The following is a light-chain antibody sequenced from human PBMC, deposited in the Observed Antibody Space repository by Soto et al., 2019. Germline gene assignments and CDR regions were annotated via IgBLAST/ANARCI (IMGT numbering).Light chain of an antibody. CDR3: QHYNSYSGT. Sequence: DIVRYQTLLSLPVRLGQQASVSCGSSKRLVKNDGSRYLNWFHQRPGQSPRRLINSVSRRDCGVPARFSGSGSGTEFTLTISSLQPDDFATYYCQHYNSYSGTFGQGTKVDIK. CDR1: KRLVKNDGSRY. V-gene: IGKV2-30*01. J-gene: IGKJ1*01. CDR2: SVS.